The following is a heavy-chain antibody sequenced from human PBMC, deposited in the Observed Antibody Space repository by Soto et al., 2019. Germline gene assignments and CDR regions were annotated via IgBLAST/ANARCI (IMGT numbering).Heavy chain of an antibody. D-gene: IGHD5-12*01. CDR1: GFTFGDYA. CDR3: TVNGIVATIDY. CDR2: IRSKAYGGTT. Sequence: SLRLSCTASGFTFGDYAMSWFRQAPGKGLEWVGFIRSKAYGGTTEYAASVKGRFTISRDDSKSIAYLQMNSLKTEDTAVYYCTVNGIVATIDYWGQGTLVTVSS. V-gene: IGHV3-49*03. J-gene: IGHJ4*02.